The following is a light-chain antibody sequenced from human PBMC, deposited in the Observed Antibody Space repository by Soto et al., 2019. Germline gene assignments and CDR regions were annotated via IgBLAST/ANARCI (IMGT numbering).Light chain of an antibody. V-gene: IGKV3-20*01. CDR2: GAS. J-gene: IGKJ1*01. Sequence: EIVLTQSPGTLSLSPGERATLSCRASQNVRSNYLAWYQQKPGQAPRLLIYGASSRATGIPDRFSGSGSGTDFTLTIFGLEPEDFAVYYCQQYGSSPRTFGQGTKVEIK. CDR3: QQYGSSPRT. CDR1: QNVRSNY.